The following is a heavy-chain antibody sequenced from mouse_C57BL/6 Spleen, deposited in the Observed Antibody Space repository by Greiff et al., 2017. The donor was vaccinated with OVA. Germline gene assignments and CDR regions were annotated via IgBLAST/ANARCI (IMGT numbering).Heavy chain of an antibody. CDR3: AKSASTTVVATAY. Sequence: VQLQQPGAELVKPGASVKLSCKASGYTFTSYWMQWVKQRPGQGLEWIGEIDPSDSYTNYNQKFKGKATLTVDTSSSPAYMQLSSLTSEDSEVYDCAKSASTTVVATAYWGQGTLVTVSA. CDR1: GYTFTSYW. V-gene: IGHV1-50*01. CDR2: IDPSDSYT. J-gene: IGHJ3*01. D-gene: IGHD1-1*01.